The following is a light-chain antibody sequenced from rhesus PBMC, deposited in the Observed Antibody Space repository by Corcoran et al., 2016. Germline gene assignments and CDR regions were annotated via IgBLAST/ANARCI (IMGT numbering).Light chain of an antibody. CDR1: QDISSY. J-gene: IGKJ2*01. CDR2: YAS. V-gene: IGKV1-37*01. CDR3: QQCNSAPSR. Sequence: DIQMTQSPSSLSASVGDTVTITCRASQDISSYLAWYQQKPGKAPKHLVYYASTLENWVPSRFSGSGSGTEFPLTISSLQAEYFATNYCQQCNSAPSRLGQGTKVQIK.